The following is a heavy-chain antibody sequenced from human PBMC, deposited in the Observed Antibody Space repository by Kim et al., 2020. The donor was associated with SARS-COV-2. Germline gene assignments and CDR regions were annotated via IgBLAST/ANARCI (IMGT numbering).Heavy chain of an antibody. V-gene: IGHV1-69*13. Sequence: SVKVSCKASGGTCSSYAISWVRQAPGQGLEWMGGIIPIFGTANYAQKFQGRVTITADESTSTAYMELSSLRSEDTAVYYCARRYCSGGSCYFDYWGQGTLVTVSS. CDR1: GGTCSSYA. D-gene: IGHD2-15*01. CDR2: IIPIFGTA. J-gene: IGHJ4*02. CDR3: ARRYCSGGSCYFDY.